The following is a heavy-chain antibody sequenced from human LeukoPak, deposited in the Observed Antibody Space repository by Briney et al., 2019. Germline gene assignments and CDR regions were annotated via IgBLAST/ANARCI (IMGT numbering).Heavy chain of an antibody. J-gene: IGHJ4*02. D-gene: IGHD3-10*01. CDR1: GFTFSSYG. Sequence: GGSLRLSCAASGFTFSSYGMSWVRQAPGKGLEWVSAISGSGGSTYYADSVKGRFTISRDNSKNTLYLQMNSLRAEDTAVYYCAKDGQRCYYGSGRPDYWGQGTLVTVSS. CDR3: AKDGQRCYYGSGRPDY. V-gene: IGHV3-23*01. CDR2: ISGSGGST.